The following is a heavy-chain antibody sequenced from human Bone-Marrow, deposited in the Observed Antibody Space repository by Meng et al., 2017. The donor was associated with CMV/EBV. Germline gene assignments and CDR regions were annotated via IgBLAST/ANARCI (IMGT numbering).Heavy chain of an antibody. D-gene: IGHD2-15*01. CDR1: GFTFSSYE. CDR3: TTGLSVAPDYYGMDV. V-gene: IGHV3-48*03. Sequence: GESLKISCAASGFTFSSYEMNWVRQAPGKGLEWVSYISSSGSTIYYADSVKGRFTISRDNSKNTLYLQMNSLRAEDTAVYYCTTGLSVAPDYYGMDVWGQGTTVTVSS. CDR2: ISSSGSTI. J-gene: IGHJ6*02.